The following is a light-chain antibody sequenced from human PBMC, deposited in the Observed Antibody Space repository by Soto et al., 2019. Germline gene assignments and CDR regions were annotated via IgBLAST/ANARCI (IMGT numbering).Light chain of an antibody. CDR1: QSVSDNY. J-gene: IGKJ4*01. CDR3: QQRSNWPLT. CDR2: GAS. Sequence: EIVLTQSPGTLSLSPGERATLSCGASQSVSDNYLAWYQQKHGQAPRLVIYGASNRATGIPDRFSGIVSGTDCTITISSLETEDVSVYDGQQRSNWPLTFGGGTKVDIK. V-gene: IGKV3D-20*02.